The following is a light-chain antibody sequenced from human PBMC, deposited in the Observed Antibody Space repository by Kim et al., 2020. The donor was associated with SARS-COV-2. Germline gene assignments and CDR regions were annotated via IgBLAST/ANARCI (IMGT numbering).Light chain of an antibody. V-gene: IGKV3-20*01. CDR2: GAS. CDR1: QSVSSNY. CDR3: QQYGSSPT. J-gene: IGKJ1*01. Sequence: LSPGERATLSCRASQSVSSNYLAWYQQKPGQAPRLLIYGASGRATAIPDRFSGSGSGTDFTLTISRLEPEDFGVYYCQQYGSSPTFGQGTKVDIK.